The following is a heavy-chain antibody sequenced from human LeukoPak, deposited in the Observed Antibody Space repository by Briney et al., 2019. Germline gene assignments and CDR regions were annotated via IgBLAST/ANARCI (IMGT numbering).Heavy chain of an antibody. CDR3: AREGLNMVRGVIPKEAWGWFDP. D-gene: IGHD3-10*01. J-gene: IGHJ5*02. CDR2: INHSGST. Sequence: SETLSLTCAVYGGSFSGYYWSWIRQPPGKGLEWIGEINHSGSTNYNPSLKSRVTISVDTSKNQFSLKLSSVTAADTAVYYCAREGLNMVRGVIPKEAWGWFDPWGQGTLVTVSS. CDR1: GGSFSGYY. V-gene: IGHV4-34*01.